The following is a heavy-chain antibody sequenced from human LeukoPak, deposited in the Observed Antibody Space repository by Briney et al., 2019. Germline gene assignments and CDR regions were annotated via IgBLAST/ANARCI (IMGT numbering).Heavy chain of an antibody. CDR2: INPSGGST. V-gene: IGHV1-46*01. CDR1: GYTFTSYY. D-gene: IGHD1-26*01. J-gene: IGHJ6*03. Sequence: ASVKVSCKASGYTFTSYYMHWGRQAPGQGLERMGIINPSGGSTSYAQKFQGRVTMTRDMSTSTVYMELSSLRSEDTAVYYCARAMGAPIYYYYYYMHVWGKGTTVTVSS. CDR3: ARAMGAPIYYYYYYMHV.